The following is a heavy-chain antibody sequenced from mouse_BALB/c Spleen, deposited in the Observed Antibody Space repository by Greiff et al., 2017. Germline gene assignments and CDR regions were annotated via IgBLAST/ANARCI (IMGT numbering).Heavy chain of an antibody. CDR2: INPSNGRT. V-gene: IGHV1S81*02. J-gene: IGHJ4*01. D-gene: IGHD2-3*01. CDR3: ARYDGYPYAMDY. CDR1: GYTFTSYW. Sequence: VQLQQPGAELVKPGASVKLSCKASGYTFTSYWMHWVKQRPGQGLEWIGEINPSNGRTNYNEKFKSKATLTVDKSSSTAYMQLSSLTSEDSAVYYCARYDGYPYAMDYWGQGTSVTVSS.